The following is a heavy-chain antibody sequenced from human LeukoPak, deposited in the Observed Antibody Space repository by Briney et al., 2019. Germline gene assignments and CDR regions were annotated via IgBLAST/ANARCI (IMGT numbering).Heavy chain of an antibody. Sequence: GGSLRLSCAASGFTFSNYAMSWVRQAPGEGLEWVSAISGSGGSTYYVDSLEGRFSISRDNSKNTLSLQMNSLRAEDTAVYFCAKGRSPYYSDTTGYNIDWGQGTLVTVSS. CDR2: ISGSGGST. CDR1: GFTFSNYA. J-gene: IGHJ4*02. V-gene: IGHV3-23*01. D-gene: IGHD3-22*01. CDR3: AKGRSPYYSDTTGYNID.